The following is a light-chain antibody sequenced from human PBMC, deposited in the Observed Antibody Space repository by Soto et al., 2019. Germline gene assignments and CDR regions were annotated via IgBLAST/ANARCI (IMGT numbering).Light chain of an antibody. J-gene: IGLJ2*01. Sequence: QSVLTQPASVSGSPGQSITISCTGTSSDVGGYNYVSWYQQHPGKAPKIMIYDVSNRPSGVSNRFSGSKSGNTASLTISGLQAEDEADYYCSSYTASSSVVFGGGTKLTDL. CDR1: SSDVGGYNY. CDR3: SSYTASSSVV. V-gene: IGLV2-14*01. CDR2: DVS.